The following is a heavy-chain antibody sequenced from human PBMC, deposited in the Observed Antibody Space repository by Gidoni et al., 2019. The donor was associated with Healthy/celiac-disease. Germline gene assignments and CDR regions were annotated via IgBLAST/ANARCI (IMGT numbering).Heavy chain of an antibody. Sequence: QVQLVQYGAEREKPGASVKGSCKAAGCAFTSYAMQWVRQAPGKRLEWMGWINAGNGNTKFSQKCQGRVTITSDTSASTAYRELSSLRSEDTAVYYGARMSKNVGGGWFDPWGQGTLVTVSS. CDR1: GCAFTSYA. CDR3: ARMSKNVGGGWFDP. CDR2: INAGNGNT. D-gene: IGHD2-15*01. V-gene: IGHV1-3*01. J-gene: IGHJ5*02.